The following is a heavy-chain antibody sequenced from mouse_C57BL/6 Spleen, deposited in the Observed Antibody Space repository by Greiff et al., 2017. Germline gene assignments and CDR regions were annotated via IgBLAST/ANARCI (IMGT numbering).Heavy chain of an antibody. Sequence: VQLQQPGAELVMPGASVKLSCKASGYTFTSYWMHWVKQRPGQGLEWIGEIDPSDSYTNYNQKFKGKSTLTEDKSSSTAYMQLSSLTSEDSAVYYCARGDGYPLAYWGQGTLVTVSA. D-gene: IGHD2-3*01. CDR2: IDPSDSYT. J-gene: IGHJ3*01. V-gene: IGHV1-69*01. CDR3: ARGDGYPLAY. CDR1: GYTFTSYW.